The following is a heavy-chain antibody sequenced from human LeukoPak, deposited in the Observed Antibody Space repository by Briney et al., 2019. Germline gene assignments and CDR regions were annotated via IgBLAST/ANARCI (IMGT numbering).Heavy chain of an antibody. J-gene: IGHJ5*02. D-gene: IGHD2-2*03. Sequence: ASVKVSCKASGYTFTSYDINGVRQATGQGLEWMGWMNPNSGNTGYAQKFQGRVTITRNTSISTAYMELSSLRPEDTAVYYCARCVGYCSSTSCHPWFDPWGQGTLVTVSS. CDR2: MNPNSGNT. CDR3: ARCVGYCSSTSCHPWFDP. V-gene: IGHV1-8*03. CDR1: GYTFTSYD.